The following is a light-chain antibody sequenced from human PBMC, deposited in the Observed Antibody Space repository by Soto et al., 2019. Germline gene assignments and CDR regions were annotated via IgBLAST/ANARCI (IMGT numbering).Light chain of an antibody. CDR2: WAS. V-gene: IGKV4-1*01. CDR1: QSVLSSSDNKNY. J-gene: IGKJ4*01. Sequence: DIVMTQSPDSLAVSLGERATINCESSQSVLSSSDNKNYLAWHQQKPGQPPKLLIYWASMRESGVPDRFSGSGSGADFTLTISSLQAEDVAVYYCQQHYSAPLTFGGGTKVDIK. CDR3: QQHYSAPLT.